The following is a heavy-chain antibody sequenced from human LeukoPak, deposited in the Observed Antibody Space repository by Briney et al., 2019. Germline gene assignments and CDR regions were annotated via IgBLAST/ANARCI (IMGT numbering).Heavy chain of an antibody. Sequence: PSETLSLTCTVSGGSISSGIYYWSWVRQPAGKGLEWIGRFYTSGSTYYNPSLKSRVTISVDTSKNQFSLKLSSVTAADTAVYYCATRAYSGSQNDYWGQGTLVTVSS. V-gene: IGHV4-61*02. J-gene: IGHJ4*02. D-gene: IGHD1-26*01. CDR3: ATRAYSGSQNDY. CDR1: GGSISSGIYY. CDR2: FYTSGST.